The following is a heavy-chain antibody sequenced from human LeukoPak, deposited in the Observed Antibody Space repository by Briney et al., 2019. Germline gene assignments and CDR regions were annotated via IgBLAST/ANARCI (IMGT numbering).Heavy chain of an antibody. V-gene: IGHV4-59*01. CDR2: IYYSGST. J-gene: IGHJ4*02. CDR3: ARSPGSTSWVKFDY. CDR1: GGSISSYY. D-gene: IGHD2-2*01. Sequence: SETLSLTCTVSGGSISSYYWSWIRQPPGKGLEWIGYIYYSGSTNYNPSLKSRVTISVDTSKNQFSLKLSSVTAADTAVYYWARSPGSTSWVKFDYWGQGTLVTVSS.